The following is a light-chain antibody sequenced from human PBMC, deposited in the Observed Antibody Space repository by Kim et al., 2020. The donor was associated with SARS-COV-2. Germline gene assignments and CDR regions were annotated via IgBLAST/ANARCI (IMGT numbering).Light chain of an antibody. J-gene: IGLJ2*01. CDR2: QDS. Sequence: VSPGQTASITCSGDKLGDKYACWYQQKPGQSPVLVIYQDSKRPSGIPERFSGSTSGNTATLTISGTQAMDEADYYCQAWDSSTVVFGGGTQLTVL. CDR3: QAWDSSTVV. CDR1: KLGDKY. V-gene: IGLV3-1*01.